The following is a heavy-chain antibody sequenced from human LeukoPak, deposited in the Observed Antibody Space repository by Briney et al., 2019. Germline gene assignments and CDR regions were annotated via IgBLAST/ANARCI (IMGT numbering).Heavy chain of an antibody. Sequence: PGRSLRLSCAASGFTFSNYGMHWVRQAPGKGLEWVAVIWYDGSNKYYADSVKGRFTISRDNAKNSVYLQINSLRAEDTAVYYCARVRSGVGPDYWGQGTLVTVS. J-gene: IGHJ4*02. CDR3: ARVRSGVGPDY. V-gene: IGHV3-33*01. CDR1: GFTFSNYG. CDR2: IWYDGSNK. D-gene: IGHD3-10*01.